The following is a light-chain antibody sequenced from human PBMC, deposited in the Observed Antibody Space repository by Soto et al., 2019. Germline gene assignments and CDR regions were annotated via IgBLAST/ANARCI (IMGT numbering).Light chain of an antibody. Sequence: DIQMTQSPSTLSASVGDRVRITCRASQSMSSYLAWYQQKPGKAPKLLIYDASTLESGVPSRFSGSGSGTEFTLTISSLQPDDFATYYCQQYKSFSPYTFGQGTRLEI. J-gene: IGKJ2*01. V-gene: IGKV1-5*01. CDR3: QQYKSFSPYT. CDR1: QSMSSY. CDR2: DAS.